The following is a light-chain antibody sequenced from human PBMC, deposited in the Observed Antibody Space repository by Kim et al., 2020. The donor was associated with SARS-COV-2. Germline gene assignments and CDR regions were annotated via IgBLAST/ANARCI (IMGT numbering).Light chain of an antibody. CDR1: QTLSTTY. Sequence: EIVLTQSPGTLSLSPGERATLSCRASQTLSTTYVAWYQQKIGQAPRLLIYGASNRATGIADRFSGSGSGTDFTLTINRLEPEDFAVYYCQQYGYSPQTFGQGTKVDIK. V-gene: IGKV3-20*01. J-gene: IGKJ1*01. CDR3: QQYGYSPQT. CDR2: GAS.